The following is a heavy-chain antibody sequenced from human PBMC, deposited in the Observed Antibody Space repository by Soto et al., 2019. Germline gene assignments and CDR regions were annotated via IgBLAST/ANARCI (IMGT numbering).Heavy chain of an antibody. CDR1: GFSLSTRGVG. D-gene: IGHD3-10*01. CDR2: IYWDDDR. CDR3: ARSLWFGELL. V-gene: IGHV2-5*02. J-gene: IGHJ1*01. Sequence: QITLKESGPTLVKPTQTLTLTCSFSGFSLSTRGVGVGWIRQPPGKALEWLALIYWDDDRRYSPSLKSRLTITKDTSKNQVVLTMTNMDSVDTATYYCARSLWFGELLWGQGTLVTVSS.